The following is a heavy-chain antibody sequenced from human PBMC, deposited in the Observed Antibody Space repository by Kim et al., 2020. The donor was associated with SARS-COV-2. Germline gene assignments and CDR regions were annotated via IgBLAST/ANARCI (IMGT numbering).Heavy chain of an antibody. V-gene: IGHV4-4*02. D-gene: IGHD1-26*01. CDR1: GGSISSSNW. CDR3: ASRLMLGATTG. Sequence: SQTLSLTCAVSGGSISSSNWWSWVRQPPGKGLEWIGEIYHSGSTNYNPSLKSRVTMSVDKSKNQFSLKLSSVTAADTAVYYCASRLMLGATTGWGQGTLVTVSS. CDR2: IYHSGST. J-gene: IGHJ4*02.